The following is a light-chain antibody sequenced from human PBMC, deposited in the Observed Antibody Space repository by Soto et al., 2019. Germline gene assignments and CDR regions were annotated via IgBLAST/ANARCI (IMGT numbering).Light chain of an antibody. CDR1: QSVSSN. Sequence: EIVMTQSPATLSVSPGERVTLSCRASQSVSSNLARYQQKPGQAPRFLIYGASTRATGIPARFSGSGSGTEFTLTISSLQSEDFAVYYCHQYDHWYTFGQGTKLEIK. J-gene: IGKJ2*01. CDR3: HQYDHWYT. CDR2: GAS. V-gene: IGKV3-15*01.